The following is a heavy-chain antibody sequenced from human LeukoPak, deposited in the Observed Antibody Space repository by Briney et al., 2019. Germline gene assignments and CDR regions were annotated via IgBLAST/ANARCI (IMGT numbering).Heavy chain of an antibody. CDR2: INPNSGGT. CDR3: AREGSTVNGYDY. V-gene: IGHV1-2*06. J-gene: IGHJ4*02. Sequence: ASVKVSCKASGYTFTGYYMHWVRQAPGQGLEWMGRINPNSGGTNYAQKFQGRVTMARDTSISTAYMELSRLRSDDTAVYYCAREGSTVNGYDYWGQGTLVTVSS. CDR1: GYTFTGYY. D-gene: IGHD4-17*01.